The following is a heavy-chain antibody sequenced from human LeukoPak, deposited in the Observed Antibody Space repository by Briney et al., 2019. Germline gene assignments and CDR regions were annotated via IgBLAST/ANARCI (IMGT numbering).Heavy chain of an antibody. CDR3: ARALGVGATVDY. J-gene: IGHJ4*02. CDR2: IYYSGST. D-gene: IGHD1-26*01. Sequence: SETLSLTCTVSGGSISSNSYYWGWIRQPPGKGSEWIGSIYYSGSTYYNPSLKSRVTISVDTSKNQFSLKLSSVTAADTAVYYCARALGVGATVDYWGQGTLVTVSS. V-gene: IGHV4-39*07. CDR1: GGSISSNSYY.